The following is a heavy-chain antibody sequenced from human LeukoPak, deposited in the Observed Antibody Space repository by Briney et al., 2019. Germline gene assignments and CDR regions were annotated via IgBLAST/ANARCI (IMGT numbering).Heavy chain of an antibody. D-gene: IGHD6-19*01. CDR2: VSPYNGNT. J-gene: IGHJ4*02. CDR1: GYTFTSYG. Sequence: GASVKASCKASGYTFTSYGISWVRQAPGQGLEWMGWVSPYNGNTNYAQKLQGRVTMTTDTSTSTAYMELRSLRSDDTAVYYCARVGAVAGHRWSDEYWGQGTLVTVSS. V-gene: IGHV1-18*01. CDR3: ARVGAVAGHRWSDEY.